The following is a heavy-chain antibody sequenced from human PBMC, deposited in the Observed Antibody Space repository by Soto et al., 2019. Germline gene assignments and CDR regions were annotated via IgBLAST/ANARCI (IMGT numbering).Heavy chain of an antibody. V-gene: IGHV4-31*03. J-gene: IGHJ4*02. Sequence: QVQLQESGPGLVKPSQTLSLTCTVSGGAISNGTYYWSWIRQHPEKGLEWIGYIFYSGSTYYNPSLKSRVTISVDTSRNKFSLRLSSVTAADTAVYYCARVSSAWYYFFDLWGQGTLVTVSS. D-gene: IGHD6-13*01. CDR3: ARVSSAWYYFFDL. CDR2: IFYSGST. CDR1: GGAISNGTYY.